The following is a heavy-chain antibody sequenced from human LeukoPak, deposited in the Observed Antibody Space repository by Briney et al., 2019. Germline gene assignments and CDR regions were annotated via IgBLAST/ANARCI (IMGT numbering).Heavy chain of an antibody. CDR3: ARGPGRDCSSTSCYPYFQH. D-gene: IGHD2-2*01. Sequence: GASVKVSCKASGYTSTGYYMHWVRQAPGQGLEWMGWINPNSGGTNNAQKFQGRVTMTRYTSISTAYMELSRRRSDDTDVYYCARGPGRDCSSTSCYPYFQHWGQGTLVTVSS. J-gene: IGHJ1*01. CDR1: GYTSTGYY. CDR2: INPNSGGT. V-gene: IGHV1-2*02.